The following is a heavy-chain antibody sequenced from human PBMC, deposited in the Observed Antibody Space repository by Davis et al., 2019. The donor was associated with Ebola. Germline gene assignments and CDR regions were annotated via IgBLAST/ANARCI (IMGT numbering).Heavy chain of an antibody. Sequence: ASVKVSCKASGYTFTNYFINWVRQAPGQGLEWMGVINPSPGIKSYAQKFQGRVTVTSDTYKNIVYMELNSLRPEDTAVYYCARGIGDGIWKQFWGRFDPWGQGTLVTVSS. CDR3: ARGIGDGIWKQFWGRFDP. CDR1: GYTFTNYF. CDR2: INPSPGIK. J-gene: IGHJ5*02. D-gene: IGHD3-16*01. V-gene: IGHV1-46*01.